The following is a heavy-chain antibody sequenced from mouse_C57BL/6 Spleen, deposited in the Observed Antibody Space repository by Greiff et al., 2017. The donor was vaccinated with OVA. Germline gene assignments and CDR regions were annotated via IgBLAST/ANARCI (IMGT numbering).Heavy chain of an antibody. D-gene: IGHD2-1*01. CDR1: GYAFTNYL. V-gene: IGHV1-54*01. J-gene: IGHJ2*01. CDR2: INPGGGGT. CDR3: ARCYGNSYFDY. Sequence: VQLQQSGAELVRPGTSVKVSCKASGYAFTNYLIEWVKQRPGQGLEWIGVINPGGGGTNYNEKFKGKATLTADKSSSTAYMQLSSLTSEDSAVYFCARCYGNSYFDYWGQGTTLTVSS.